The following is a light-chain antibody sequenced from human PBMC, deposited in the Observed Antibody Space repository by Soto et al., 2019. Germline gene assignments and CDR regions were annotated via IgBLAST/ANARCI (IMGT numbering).Light chain of an antibody. Sequence: DIQMTQSPSSLSASVGDRVTITCRASQSISSYLNWYQQKPGKAPKLLIYAASSLQSGVPSRFSGSGSGIDFTLTISSRQPEDFATYYCQQSYSTPPLTFGGGTKVEIK. V-gene: IGKV1-39*01. CDR1: QSISSY. CDR3: QQSYSTPPLT. J-gene: IGKJ4*01. CDR2: AAS.